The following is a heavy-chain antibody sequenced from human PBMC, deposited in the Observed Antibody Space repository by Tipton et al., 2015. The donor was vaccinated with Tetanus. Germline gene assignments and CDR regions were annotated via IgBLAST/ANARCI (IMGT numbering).Heavy chain of an antibody. J-gene: IGHJ4*02. D-gene: IGHD2-21*02. CDR2: INQSGST. CDR3: ASIPNEYCGGDCYERYFFDY. V-gene: IGHV4-34*01. Sequence: TLSLTCAVYGGSFSGYYWSWIRQPPGKVLEWLGEINQSGSTNYNPSLKSRVTISVDTSKNQFSLKLSSVTAADTAVYYCASIPNEYCGGDCYERYFFDYGGPGTRVTVSS. CDR1: GGSFSGYY.